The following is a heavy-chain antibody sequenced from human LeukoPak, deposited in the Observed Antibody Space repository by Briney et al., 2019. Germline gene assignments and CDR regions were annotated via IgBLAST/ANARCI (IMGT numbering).Heavy chain of an antibody. D-gene: IGHD5-18*01. Sequence: PGGSLRLSCVASGFTFSTSAMSWVRQAPGKGLEWVSAISGSGGKTYYADSVKGRFTISRDNSQNTLYLYMNSLRADDTAVYYCGKAMTSMVTVEYWGQGTLVTVSS. CDR3: GKAMTSMVTVEY. CDR1: GFTFSTSA. V-gene: IGHV3-23*01. CDR2: ISGSGGKT. J-gene: IGHJ4*02.